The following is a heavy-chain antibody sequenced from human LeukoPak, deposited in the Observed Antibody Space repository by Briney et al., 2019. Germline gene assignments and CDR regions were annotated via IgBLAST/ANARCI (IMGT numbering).Heavy chain of an antibody. J-gene: IGHJ4*02. V-gene: IGHV5-51*01. Sequence: GESLKISCKGSGYSFTSYWIGWARQMPGKGLEWMGIIYPGDSDTRYSPSFQGQVTLSADKSISTAYLQWSSLKASDTAMYYCARHGTYGDYDLGYWDQGTLVTVSS. D-gene: IGHD4-17*01. CDR3: ARHGTYGDYDLGY. CDR1: GYSFTSYW. CDR2: IYPGDSDT.